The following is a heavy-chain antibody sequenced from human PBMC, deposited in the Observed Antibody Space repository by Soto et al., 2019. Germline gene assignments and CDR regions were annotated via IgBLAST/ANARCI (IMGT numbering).Heavy chain of an antibody. V-gene: IGHV4-59*08. D-gene: IGHD4-17*01. CDR2: IYYTGTT. CDR3: ARAHYGDYGYGMDV. Sequence: SETLSLTCTVSGGSIRDYYWGWIRESPGKGLEWIGYIYYTGTTKYNPSLKSRVTISVDSSKNQFSLKLDSVTAADTAVYYCARAHYGDYGYGMDVWGQGTTVTVSS. J-gene: IGHJ6*02. CDR1: GGSIRDYY.